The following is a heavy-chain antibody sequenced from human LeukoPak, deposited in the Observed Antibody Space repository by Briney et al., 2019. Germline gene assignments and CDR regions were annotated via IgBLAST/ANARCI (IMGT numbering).Heavy chain of an antibody. CDR2: IYWNDDK. V-gene: IGHV2-5*01. CDR1: GFSLSTSGVG. D-gene: IGHD5-24*01. Sequence: SGPTLVKPTQTLTLTCTFSGFSLSTSGVGVGWIRQPPGKALEWLALIYWNDDKRYSPSLKSRLTIAKDTSKNQVVLTMTNMDPVDTATYYCAHLLVKDGNPSYWGQGTLVTVSS. J-gene: IGHJ4*02. CDR3: AHLLVKDGNPSY.